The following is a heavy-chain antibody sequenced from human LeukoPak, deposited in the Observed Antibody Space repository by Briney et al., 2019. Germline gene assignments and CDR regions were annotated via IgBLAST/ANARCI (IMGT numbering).Heavy chain of an antibody. CDR1: GYTFTNFG. J-gene: IGHJ4*02. CDR3: ARDLRDIVVVPAAIPGY. D-gene: IGHD2-2*02. CDR2: ISTYDGNT. V-gene: IGHV1-18*01. Sequence: ASVKVSCKASGYTFTNFGITWVRQAPGQGLEWMGWISTYDGNTNYAQKLQGRVTMTTDTSTSTAYMELRSLRSDDTAVYYCARDLRDIVVVPAAIPGYWGQGTLVTVSS.